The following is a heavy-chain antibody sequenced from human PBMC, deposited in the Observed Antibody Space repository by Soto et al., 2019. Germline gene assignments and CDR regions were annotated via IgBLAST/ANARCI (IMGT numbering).Heavy chain of an antibody. V-gene: IGHV3-23*01. J-gene: IGHJ4*02. CDR2: IDGSGGST. Sequence: EVQLLESGGGLVQPGGSLRLSCAASGFTFSSYAMSWVRQAPGKGLEWVSAIDGSGGSTYYADSVKGRFTISRDNSKNTLYLQMNSLRAEDTAVYYCAKGVYYDFWSGNFGFDYWGQGTLVTVSS. D-gene: IGHD3-3*01. CDR3: AKGVYYDFWSGNFGFDY. CDR1: GFTFSSYA.